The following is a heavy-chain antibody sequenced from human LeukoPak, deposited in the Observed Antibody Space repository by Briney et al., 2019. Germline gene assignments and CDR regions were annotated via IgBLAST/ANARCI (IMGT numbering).Heavy chain of an antibody. CDR2: ISSSSSYI. V-gene: IGHV3-21*01. Sequence: GGSLRLSCAASGFTFSTYSMNWVRQAPGKGLEWVSSISSSSSYIYYADSVKGRFTISRDNAKNSLYLQMNSLRAEDTAVYYCARGGLYYDLLGFDYWGQGTLVTVSS. CDR3: ARGGLYYDLLGFDY. CDR1: GFTFSTYS. J-gene: IGHJ4*02. D-gene: IGHD3-9*01.